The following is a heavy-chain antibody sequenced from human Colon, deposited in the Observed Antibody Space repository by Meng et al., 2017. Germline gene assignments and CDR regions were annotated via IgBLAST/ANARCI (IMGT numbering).Heavy chain of an antibody. CDR2: IHPKTGGA. Sequence: ASVKVSCKASGYTFTGSYLHWLLQAPGQGLQWMGWIHPKTGGANYPQSFQGRVTMTRDTSIDTAYLELNRLISDDTAVYYCARAHTDSWYYFDYWGRGTLVTVSS. J-gene: IGHJ4*02. V-gene: IGHV1-2*02. CDR1: GYTFTGSY. CDR3: ARAHTDSWYYFDY. D-gene: IGHD6-13*01.